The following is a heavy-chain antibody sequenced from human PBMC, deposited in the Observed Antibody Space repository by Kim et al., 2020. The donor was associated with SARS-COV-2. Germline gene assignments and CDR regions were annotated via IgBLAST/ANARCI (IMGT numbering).Heavy chain of an antibody. Sequence: DSVKGRFTISRDIPKDTLYLQMNSLRAEDTAVYYCSSSTVGAYFDYWGQGSLVTVSS. D-gene: IGHD1-26*01. J-gene: IGHJ4*02. V-gene: IGHV3-53*01. CDR3: SSSTVGAYFDY.